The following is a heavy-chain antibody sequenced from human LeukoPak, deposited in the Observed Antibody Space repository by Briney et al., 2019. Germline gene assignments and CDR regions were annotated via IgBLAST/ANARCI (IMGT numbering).Heavy chain of an antibody. Sequence: SETLSLTCTVSGGSISSYYWGWIRQPPGKGLEWIGSIYHSGSTYYNPSLKSRVTISVDTSKNQFSLKLSSVTAADTAVYYCARAPNYCSGGSCYFDYWGQGTLVTVSS. D-gene: IGHD2-15*01. CDR1: GGSISSYY. J-gene: IGHJ4*02. V-gene: IGHV4-38-2*02. CDR2: IYHSGST. CDR3: ARAPNYCSGGSCYFDY.